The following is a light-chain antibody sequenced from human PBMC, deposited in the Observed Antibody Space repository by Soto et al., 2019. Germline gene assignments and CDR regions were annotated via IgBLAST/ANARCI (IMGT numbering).Light chain of an antibody. CDR1: QSVSSN. CDR3: QQYNTGA. Sequence: EIVMTQSPATLSVSPGERATLSCRASQSVSSNLAWYQQKPGQAPRLLIYGASTRATGIPARFSGSGSGTEFTLTISSLRSEDFAVYYCQQYNTGAFGQGTKVEIK. V-gene: IGKV3-15*01. CDR2: GAS. J-gene: IGKJ1*01.